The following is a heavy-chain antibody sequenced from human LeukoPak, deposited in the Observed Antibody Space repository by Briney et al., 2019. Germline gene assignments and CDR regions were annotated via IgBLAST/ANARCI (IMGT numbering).Heavy chain of an antibody. CDR1: GYTFTTYG. Sequence: GASVKVSCKASGYTFTTYGVNWVRQAPGQGLEWMGWINTNTGNPTYAQGFTGRFVFSLDTSVSTAYLRISSLKAEDTAVYYCARDNYYHYDYWGQGTLVTVSS. CDR2: INTNTGNP. V-gene: IGHV7-4-1*02. J-gene: IGHJ4*02. D-gene: IGHD3-10*01. CDR3: ARDNYYHYDY.